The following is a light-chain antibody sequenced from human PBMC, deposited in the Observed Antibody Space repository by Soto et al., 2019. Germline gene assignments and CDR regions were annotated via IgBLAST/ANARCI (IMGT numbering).Light chain of an antibody. V-gene: IGLV2-23*01. CDR1: SSDVGSYNL. Sequence: QSALTQPASVSGSPGQSITISCTGTSSDVGSYNLVSWYQQHPGKAPKLMIYEGSKRPSGVFNRFSGSKSGNTASLTISGLQAEDEADYYCCSYAGSTSFYVFGTGTKLTVL. CDR3: CSYAGSTSFYV. CDR2: EGS. J-gene: IGLJ1*01.